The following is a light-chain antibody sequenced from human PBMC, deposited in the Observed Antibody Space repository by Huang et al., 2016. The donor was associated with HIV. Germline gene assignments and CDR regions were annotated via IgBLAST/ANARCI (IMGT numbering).Light chain of an antibody. V-gene: IGKV1-27*01. Sequence: DIQMTQSPSSLSASPGVRVTLSCRANQDIDNFLAWYQHKPGGVPRLLIDGASTLQSGVPSLFSGRGSGTDFTLTITSFQPDDVATYYCQRYDSTPRAFGQGTKVEI. CDR3: QRYDSTPRA. J-gene: IGKJ1*01. CDR1: QDIDNF. CDR2: GAS.